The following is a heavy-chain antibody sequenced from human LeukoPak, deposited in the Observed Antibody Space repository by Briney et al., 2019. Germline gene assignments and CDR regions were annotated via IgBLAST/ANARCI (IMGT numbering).Heavy chain of an antibody. CDR3: ASDRAYYHYYTMPV. J-gene: IGHJ6*02. Sequence: GGSLRLSCAASGFTSSSYSMNWVRQAPGKGLEWVANIKQDGSEKYYVDSVEGRFTISRDNAKNSLYLQMNSLTAEDTAVYYCASDRAYYHYYTMPVWGQGTTVTVSS. V-gene: IGHV3-7*01. CDR1: GFTSSSYS. CDR2: IKQDGSEK.